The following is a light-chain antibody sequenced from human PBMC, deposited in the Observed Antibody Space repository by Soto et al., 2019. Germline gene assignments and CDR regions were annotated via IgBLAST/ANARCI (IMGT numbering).Light chain of an antibody. J-gene: IGKJ1*01. V-gene: IGKV1-5*01. CDR3: QQYNNFWT. CDR1: QSISSW. Sequence: DIQMTQSPSALSASVGDRVTINCRASQSISSWLAWYQQKPGKAPRLLIYDASYLERGVPSRFSDIGSGTEFTLIISDLQPDDLGTYYCQQYNNFWTFGPGTKVEI. CDR2: DAS.